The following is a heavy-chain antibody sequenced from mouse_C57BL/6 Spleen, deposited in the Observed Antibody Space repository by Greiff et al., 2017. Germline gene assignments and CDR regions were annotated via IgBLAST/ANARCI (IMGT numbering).Heavy chain of an antibody. Sequence: MPGQGLEWIGEIDPSASSTNYNQKFKGKSTLTVDKSSSTAYMQLSSLTSEDSAVYYCARRGTTVVGGNWHFDVWGTGTTVTVSS. CDR3: ARRGTTVVGGNWHFDV. D-gene: IGHD1-1*01. J-gene: IGHJ1*03. CDR2: IDPSASST. V-gene: IGHV1-69*01.